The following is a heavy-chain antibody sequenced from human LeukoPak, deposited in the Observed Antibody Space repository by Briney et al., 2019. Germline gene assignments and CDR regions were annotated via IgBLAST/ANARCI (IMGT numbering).Heavy chain of an antibody. V-gene: IGHV1-46*01. CDR1: GYTFTRYY. CDR3: ARTAARRFDY. D-gene: IGHD6-6*01. J-gene: IGHJ4*02. Sequence: ASVKVSCTTSGYTFTRYYMHWVRQAPGQGLEWMGIINPTGGSTTYAQKFQGRVTMTRDTSTSTVYMELSSLRSDDTAVYYCARTAARRFDYWGQGTLVTVSS. CDR2: INPTGGST.